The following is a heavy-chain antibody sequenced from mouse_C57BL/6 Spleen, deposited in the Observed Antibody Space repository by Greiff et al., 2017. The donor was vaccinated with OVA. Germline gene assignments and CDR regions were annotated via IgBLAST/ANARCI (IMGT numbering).Heavy chain of an antibody. CDR2: ISYDGSN. CDR1: GYSITSGYY. Sequence: DVKLQESGPGLVKPSQSLSLTCSVTGYSITSGYYWNWIRQFPGNQLEWMGYISYDGSNKYNPSLKNRITITRDTPTNQFFLKLNSVTTEITATYYCARDRDYYGSSFPFAYWGQGTLVTVSA. J-gene: IGHJ3*01. D-gene: IGHD1-1*01. V-gene: IGHV3-6*01. CDR3: ARDRDYYGSSFPFAY.